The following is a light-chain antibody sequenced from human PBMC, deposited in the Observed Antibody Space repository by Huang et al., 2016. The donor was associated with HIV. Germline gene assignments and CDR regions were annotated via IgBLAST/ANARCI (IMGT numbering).Light chain of an antibody. J-gene: IGKJ2*01. V-gene: IGKV1-39*01. Sequence: DIQMNQSPSSLSASIGDTVMITCRASQDISKDLNWYLQKPGQAPNLLIYSASRLHTGVPSRVSGTGSGTEFTLTISSLQFEDVGTYYCQQTFRTQTFGQGTKVDIK. CDR3: QQTFRTQT. CDR2: SAS. CDR1: QDISKD.